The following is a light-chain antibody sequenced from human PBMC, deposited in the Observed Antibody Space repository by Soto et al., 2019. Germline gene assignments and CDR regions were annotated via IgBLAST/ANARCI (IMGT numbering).Light chain of an antibody. J-gene: IGLJ1*01. CDR3: SSYVGTNSYV. V-gene: IGLV2-8*01. CDR2: EVS. Sequence: QSALTQPPSASGSPGQSVNISCTGTSSDVGGYNYVSWYQQHPGKAPKLMIYEVSKRPSGVPDRFSGSKSGNTASLTVSGLQAEDEADYYCSSYVGTNSYVFGTGTKLTVL. CDR1: SSDVGGYNY.